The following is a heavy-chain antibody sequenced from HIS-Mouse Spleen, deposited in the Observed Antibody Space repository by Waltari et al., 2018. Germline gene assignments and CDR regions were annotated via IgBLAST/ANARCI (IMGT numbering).Heavy chain of an antibody. CDR3: ARSELERRAFDI. V-gene: IGHV4-59*01. Sequence: QVQLQESGPGLVKPSETLSLTCTVSGGSISSYYWSWIRQPPGKGLEWIGYIYYSGSNNYNPSRKSRVTISVDTSKNQFSLKLSSVTAADTAVYYCARSELERRAFDIWGQGTMVTVSS. D-gene: IGHD1-1*01. CDR1: GGSISSYY. J-gene: IGHJ3*02. CDR2: IYYSGSN.